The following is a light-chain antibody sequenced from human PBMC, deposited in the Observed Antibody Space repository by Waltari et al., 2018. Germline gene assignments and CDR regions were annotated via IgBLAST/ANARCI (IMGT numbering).Light chain of an antibody. CDR1: QRVGTY. J-gene: IGKJ2*01. CDR3: QQRSSWTPHT. V-gene: IGKV3-11*01. CDR2: DAS. Sequence: EIVLPQSPATRSLSPGETATRSCRASQRVGTYLAWYQQKPGQAPRLLIYDASNRATGIPDRFRGSGSGTDFTLTISSLEPEDFAVYYCQQRSSWTPHTFGQGARLEIK.